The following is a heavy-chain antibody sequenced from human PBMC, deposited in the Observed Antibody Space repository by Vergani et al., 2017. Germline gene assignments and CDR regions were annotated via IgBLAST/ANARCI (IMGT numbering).Heavy chain of an antibody. Sequence: QVQLVESGGGVVQPGRSLRLSCAASGFTFSSYGMHWVRQAPGKGLEWVAVIWYDGSNKYYADSVKGRFTISRDNSKNTLYLQMNSLRAEDTAVYYCARECSGWYLGYYYYGMDVWGQGTTVTVSS. CDR3: ARECSGWYLGYYYYGMDV. CDR1: GFTFSSYG. V-gene: IGHV3-33*01. J-gene: IGHJ6*02. CDR2: IWYDGSNK. D-gene: IGHD6-19*01.